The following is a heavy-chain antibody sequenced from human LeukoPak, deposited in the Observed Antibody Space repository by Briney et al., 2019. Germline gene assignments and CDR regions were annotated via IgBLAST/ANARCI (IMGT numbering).Heavy chain of an antibody. V-gene: IGHV4-61*01. D-gene: IGHD2-2*01. CDR1: GGSVSSGSYY. CDR2: IYYSRNT. CDR3: ARYCSSTSCYPSAGYYYYGMDV. J-gene: IGHJ6*04. Sequence: SETLSLTCTVSGGSVSSGSYYWSWIRQPPGKGLEWVGYIYYSRNTNYNPSLKSRVTISVDTSKNQFSLKLSSVTAADTAVYYCARYCSSTSCYPSAGYYYYGMDVWGKGTTVTVSS.